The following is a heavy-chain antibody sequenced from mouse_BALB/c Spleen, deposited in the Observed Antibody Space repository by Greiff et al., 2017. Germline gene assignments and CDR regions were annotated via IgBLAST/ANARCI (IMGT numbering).Heavy chain of an antibody. CDR3: VLYYYGSSYEDY. Sequence: VQLQQSGAELVRSGASVKLSCTASGFNIKDYYMHWVKQRPEQGLEWIGWIDPENGDTEYAPKFQGKATMTADTSSNTAYLQLSSLTSEDTAVYYCVLYYYGSSYEDYWGQCTTLTVSS. CDR2: IDPENGDT. CDR1: GFNIKDYY. J-gene: IGHJ2*01. D-gene: IGHD1-1*01. V-gene: IGHV14-4*02.